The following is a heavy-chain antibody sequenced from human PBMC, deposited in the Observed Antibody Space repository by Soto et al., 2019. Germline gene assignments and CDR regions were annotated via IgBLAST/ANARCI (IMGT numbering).Heavy chain of an antibody. Sequence: QVQLVQSGAEVKKPGASVKVSCKASGYTFTSYAMHWVRQAPGQRLEWMGWINAGNGNTKYSQKCQGRVTITRDTSASTAYMELSSLRSEDTAVYYCARRRGYSYDFDYWGQGPLVTVSS. CDR2: INAGNGNT. V-gene: IGHV1-3*01. CDR1: GYTFTSYA. J-gene: IGHJ4*02. CDR3: ARRRGYSYDFDY. D-gene: IGHD5-18*01.